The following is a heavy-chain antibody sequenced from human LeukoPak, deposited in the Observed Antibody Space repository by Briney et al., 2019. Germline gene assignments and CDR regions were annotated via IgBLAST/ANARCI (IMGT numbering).Heavy chain of an antibody. CDR1: GFTLSSYE. Sequence: GGSLRLSCAASGFTLSSYEMNWVRLAPGKGLEWISYISRTGNSIYYADSVKGRFTISRDSAKNSLYLQMNSMRAEDTAVYYCARGPYSSNWYVDYWGQGTLVTVAS. V-gene: IGHV3-48*03. CDR3: ARGPYSSNWYVDY. D-gene: IGHD6-13*01. CDR2: ISRTGNSI. J-gene: IGHJ4*02.